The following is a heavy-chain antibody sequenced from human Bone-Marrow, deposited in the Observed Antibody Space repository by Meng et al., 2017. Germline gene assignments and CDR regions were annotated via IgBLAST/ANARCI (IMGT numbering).Heavy chain of an antibody. CDR3: ARGQYFSWWELLPAFWFDP. CDR1: GGSISSSNW. D-gene: IGHD1-26*01. J-gene: IGHJ5*02. Sequence: QVQVQGSGPGLVKPSGTLSLTCAASGGSISSSNWWSWVRQPPGKGLEWIGEIYHSGSTNYNPSLKSRVTISVDKSKNQFSLKLSSVTAADTAVYYCARGQYFSWWELLPAFWFDPWGQGTLVTASS. CDR2: IYHSGST. V-gene: IGHV4-4*02.